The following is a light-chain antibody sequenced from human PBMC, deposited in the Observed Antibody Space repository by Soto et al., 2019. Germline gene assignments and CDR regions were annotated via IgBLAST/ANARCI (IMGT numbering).Light chain of an antibody. V-gene: IGKV3-15*01. CDR1: QSVSSN. CDR2: GAS. Sequence: EIVMTQSPATLSVSPGERATLSCRATQSVSSNLAWYQQKPGQAPRLLIYGASTRATGIPARFSGSGSGTEFTLPISSLQSEDFAVYFCQQYNDWPVYTFGQGTKFEIK. J-gene: IGKJ2*01. CDR3: QQYNDWPVYT.